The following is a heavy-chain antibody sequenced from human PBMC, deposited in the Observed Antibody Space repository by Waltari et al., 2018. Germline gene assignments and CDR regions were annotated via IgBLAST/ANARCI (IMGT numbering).Heavy chain of an antibody. J-gene: IGHJ4*02. V-gene: IGHV2-5*01. D-gene: IGHD3-22*01. Sequence: QITLKESGPTLVKPTQTLTLTCTFSGFSLSTSGVGVGWIRQPPGKALEWLAVIYWNDDKRYSPSLKSRITITKDTAKNQVVLTMTNMDPVDTATYYCAHTLTHYYDRSGYYSPFDYWGQGTLVTVSS. CDR3: AHTLTHYYDRSGYYSPFDY. CDR2: IYWNDDK. CDR1: GFSLSTSGVG.